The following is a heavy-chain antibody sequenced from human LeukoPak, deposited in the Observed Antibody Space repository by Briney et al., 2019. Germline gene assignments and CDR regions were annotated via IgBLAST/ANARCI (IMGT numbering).Heavy chain of an antibody. Sequence: SETLSLTCIVSGXSVSNYYGSWIRQPAGKGREWIGRVYSSGSTKYNPSLQSRVTMSVDTSKNQFSLEMTLVTAADTALYYCTRGTRYSGARYWFDPWGQGILVTVSS. CDR2: VYSSGST. CDR1: GXSVSNYY. D-gene: IGHD1-26*01. CDR3: TRGTRYSGARYWFDP. J-gene: IGHJ5*02. V-gene: IGHV4-4*07.